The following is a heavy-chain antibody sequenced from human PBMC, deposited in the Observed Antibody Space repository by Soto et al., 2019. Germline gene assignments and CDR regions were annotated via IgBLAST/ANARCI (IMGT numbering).Heavy chain of an antibody. V-gene: IGHV4-59*01. CDR2: IYYSGST. CDR3: GRQKTSFDY. Sequence: PSETLSLTCTVSGGSISSYYWSWIRQPPGKGLEWIGYIYYSGSTNYNPSLKSRVTISVDTSKNQFSLKLSSVTAADTAVYYCGRQKTSFDYCGQGTLVTVSS. D-gene: IGHD3-16*02. J-gene: IGHJ4*02. CDR1: GGSISSYY.